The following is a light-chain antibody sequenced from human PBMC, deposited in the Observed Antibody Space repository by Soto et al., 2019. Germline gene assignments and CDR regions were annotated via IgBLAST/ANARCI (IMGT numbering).Light chain of an antibody. CDR2: STK. CDR1: TGAVTSGYY. CDR3: LLYYGRAWV. Sequence: QAVVTQEPSLTVSPGGTVTLTCASSTGAVTSGYYPNWFQQKPGQAPGALIYSTKNKHSWTPARFSGSGLGGKAALTRSGLQPEADDEYYGLLYYGRAWVFGGGTKVTVL. V-gene: IGLV7-43*01. J-gene: IGLJ3*02.